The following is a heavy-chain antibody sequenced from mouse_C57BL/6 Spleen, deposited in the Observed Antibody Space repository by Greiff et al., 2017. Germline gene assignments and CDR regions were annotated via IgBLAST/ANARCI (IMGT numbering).Heavy chain of an antibody. CDR2: IYPGSGNT. CDR1: GYTFTDYY. Sequence: QVQLQQSGAELVRPGASVKLSCKASGYTFTDYYINWVQQRPGQGLEWIARIYPGSGNTYYNEKFKGKDTLTAEKSSSTAYMQLSSLTSEDSAVYFCAGGSYGFDYWGQGTTLTVSS. J-gene: IGHJ2*01. D-gene: IGHD1-1*02. CDR3: AGGSYGFDY. V-gene: IGHV1-76*01.